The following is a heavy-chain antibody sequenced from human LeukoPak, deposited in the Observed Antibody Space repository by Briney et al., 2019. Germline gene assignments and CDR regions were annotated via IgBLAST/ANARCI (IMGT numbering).Heavy chain of an antibody. Sequence: ASVKVSCKASGYTFIRNGISWVRQAPGQGLEWMGWFSPYNENTKYLQMLQGRVTLTTDTSTSTDYMELRSLTSDDTAVYYCAREESIGRYQFLHDYWGQGTLVTVSS. D-gene: IGHD1-26*01. CDR2: FSPYNENT. V-gene: IGHV1-18*01. CDR3: AREESIGRYQFLHDY. J-gene: IGHJ4*02. CDR1: GYTFIRNG.